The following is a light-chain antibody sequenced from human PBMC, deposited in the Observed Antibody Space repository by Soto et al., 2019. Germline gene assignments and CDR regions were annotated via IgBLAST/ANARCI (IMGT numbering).Light chain of an antibody. Sequence: DIQMTQSPSSLSASVGDRVTITCRASQSISNYLNWYQQKPGQAPKLLIYATSNLQRGVPSSFSGSRSWTDLTPNISSLQPEDFATYYCQQSYSTPPYTFGQGTHLEIK. J-gene: IGKJ2*01. CDR3: QQSYSTPPYT. CDR1: QSISNY. V-gene: IGKV1-39*01. CDR2: ATS.